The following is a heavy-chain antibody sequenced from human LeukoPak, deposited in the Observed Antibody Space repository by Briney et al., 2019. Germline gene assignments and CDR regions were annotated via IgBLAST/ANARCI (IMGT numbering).Heavy chain of an antibody. CDR1: GGSISSYY. Sequence: PSETLSLTCTVSGGSISSYYWSWIRQPPGKGLEWIGYIYYSGSTNYNPSLKSRVTISVDTSKNQFSLKLSSVTAADTAVYYCARDIVSAVDGRRGRWFDPWGQGTLVTVSS. CDR3: ARDIVSAVDGRRGRWFDP. D-gene: IGHD6-19*01. V-gene: IGHV4-59*01. CDR2: IYYSGST. J-gene: IGHJ5*02.